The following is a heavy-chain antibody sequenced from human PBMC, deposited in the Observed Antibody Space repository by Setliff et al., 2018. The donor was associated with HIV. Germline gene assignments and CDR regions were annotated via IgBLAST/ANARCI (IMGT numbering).Heavy chain of an antibody. D-gene: IGHD4-17*01. V-gene: IGHV4-39*07. CDR3: ARDMTTVTYYYYYYYMDV. Sequence: SETLSLTCTVSGGSISSSSYYWGWIRQPPGKGLEWIGSIYYSGSTYYTPSLKSRVTISVDTSKNQFSLKLSSVTAADTAIYYCARDMTTVTYYYYYYYMDVWGKGTTVTVSS. J-gene: IGHJ6*03. CDR1: GGSISSSSYY. CDR2: IYYSGST.